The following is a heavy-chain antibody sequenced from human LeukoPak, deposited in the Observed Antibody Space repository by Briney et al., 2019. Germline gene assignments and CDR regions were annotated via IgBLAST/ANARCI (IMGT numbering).Heavy chain of an antibody. D-gene: IGHD1-7*01. CDR1: GFTVSSNY. CDR2: IYSGGST. CDR3: AKSHLTGTDYYYYGMDV. Sequence: GGSLRLSCAASGFTVSSNYMSWVRQAPGKGLEWVSVIYSGGSTYYADSVKGRFTISRDNSKNTLYLQMNSLRAEDTAVYYCAKSHLTGTDYYYYGMDVWGQGTTVTVSS. J-gene: IGHJ6*02. V-gene: IGHV3-53*01.